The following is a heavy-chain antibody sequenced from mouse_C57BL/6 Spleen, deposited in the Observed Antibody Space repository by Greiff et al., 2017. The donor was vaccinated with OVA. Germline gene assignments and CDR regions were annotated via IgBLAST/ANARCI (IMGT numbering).Heavy chain of an antibody. J-gene: IGHJ2*01. Sequence: VQLQQPGAELVKPGASVKLSCTASGYTFTSYWMHWVKQRPGQGLEWIGMIHPNSGSTNYNAKFKSKATLTVDKSSSTAYMQLSILTSEDYAVYYCALVYYDYDGAFDYWGQGTIVTVSS. CDR1: GYTFTSYW. CDR2: IHPNSGST. CDR3: ALVYYDYDGAFDY. V-gene: IGHV1-64*01. D-gene: IGHD2-4*01.